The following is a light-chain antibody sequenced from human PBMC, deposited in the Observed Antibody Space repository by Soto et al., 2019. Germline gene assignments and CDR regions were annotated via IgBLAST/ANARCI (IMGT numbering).Light chain of an antibody. CDR3: QQYGSSYT. V-gene: IGKV3-20*01. CDR1: QSVSSNY. Sequence: EIVLTQSPGTLSLSPGERATLSCRASQSVSSNYLAWYQQKPGQAPRLLIYGASIRATGLPDRFSGSGSGTDFTLTISRLEPEDFAVYYCQQYGSSYTCGQGTKLEIK. CDR2: GAS. J-gene: IGKJ2*01.